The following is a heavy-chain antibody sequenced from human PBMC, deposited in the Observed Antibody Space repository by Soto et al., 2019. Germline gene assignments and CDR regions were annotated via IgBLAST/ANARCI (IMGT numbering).Heavy chain of an antibody. CDR3: ARLSPLILAGSAYYHSMDV. V-gene: IGHV4-59*12. CDR2: IHYSGST. Sequence: SETLSLTCSVSDASITSSYWSWVRQPPWKGLEWIGFIHYSGSTNYNPSLQSRLTMSVDTSKSQFSLNLRSVTAADTAVYFCARLSPLILAGSAYYHSMDVWGQGAPVTVSS. J-gene: IGHJ6*02. CDR1: DASITSSY. D-gene: IGHD3-10*01.